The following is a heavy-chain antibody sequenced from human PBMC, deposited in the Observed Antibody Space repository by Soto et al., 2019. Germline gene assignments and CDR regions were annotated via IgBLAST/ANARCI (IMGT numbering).Heavy chain of an antibody. CDR1: GGSISTSYY. CDR2: VYYSGIT. Sequence: PSYPLSLTCTVSGGSISTSYYWSWIRQPPGKGLEWIAYVYYSGITKYNASLQSRVSTSLDTSKNQFSLKLSSVTAADTAVYYCARQDTHYYFDYWGQGILVTVSS. V-gene: IGHV4-59*01. D-gene: IGHD5-18*01. J-gene: IGHJ4*02. CDR3: ARQDTHYYFDY.